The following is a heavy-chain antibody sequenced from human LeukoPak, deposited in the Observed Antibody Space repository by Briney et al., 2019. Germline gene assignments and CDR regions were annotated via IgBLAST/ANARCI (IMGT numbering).Heavy chain of an antibody. D-gene: IGHD5-18*01. CDR2: VHYTGST. CDR3: ARGALRGYTFGPFFDY. Sequence: PSETLSLTCTVSGDSISPYHWVWIRQPPRKGLEWIGYVHYTGSTTYNSSLEGRLTISLDTSKKQFSLKLRSMTAADTAVYYCARGALRGYTFGPFFDYWGQGTLVTVSS. J-gene: IGHJ4*02. CDR1: GDSISPYH. V-gene: IGHV4-59*01.